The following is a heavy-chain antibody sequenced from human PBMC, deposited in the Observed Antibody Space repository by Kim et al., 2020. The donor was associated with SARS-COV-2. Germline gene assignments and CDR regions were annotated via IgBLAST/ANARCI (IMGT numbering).Heavy chain of an antibody. CDR2: INAGNGKT. J-gene: IGHJ4*02. Sequence: ASVKVSCKASGYTFTKFAIQWVRQAPGQRLEWMGWINAGNGKTKYSQKFQGRVTISRDTSATTAYPELSSLTSEDTAIYYCTRARDPTGFYFDYWGQGTLVTVSS. V-gene: IGHV1-3*01. D-gene: IGHD4-17*01. CDR1: GYTFTKFA. CDR3: TRARDPTGFYFDY.